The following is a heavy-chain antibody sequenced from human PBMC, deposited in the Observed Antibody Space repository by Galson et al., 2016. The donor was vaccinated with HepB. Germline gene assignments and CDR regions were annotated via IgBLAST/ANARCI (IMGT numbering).Heavy chain of an antibody. CDR2: TYYRSKWYN. CDR1: GDSVSSNSAA. CDR3: AGEGASGYALDY. D-gene: IGHD6-25*01. Sequence: CAISGDSVSSNSAAWNWIRQSPSRGLEGLGRTYYRSKWYNDYAESVKSRITINPDTSKNQFSLQLHSVTPDDTAFYYCAGEGASGYALDYWGQGTLVTVSS. J-gene: IGHJ4*02. V-gene: IGHV6-1*01.